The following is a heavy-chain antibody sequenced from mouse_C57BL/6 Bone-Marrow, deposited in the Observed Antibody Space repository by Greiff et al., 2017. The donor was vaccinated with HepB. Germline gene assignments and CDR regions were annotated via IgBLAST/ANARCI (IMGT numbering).Heavy chain of an antibody. V-gene: IGHV6-3*01. CDR1: GFTFSNYW. J-gene: IGHJ1*03. CDR3: TVRYGSSWNWYFDG. Sequence: DVQLQESGGGLVQPGGSMKLSCVASGFTFSNYWMNWVRQSPEKGLEWVAQIRLKSDNYATHYAESVKGRFTISRDDSKSSVYLQMNNLRAEDTGIYYCTVRYGSSWNWYFDGWGTGTTVTVSS. D-gene: IGHD1-1*01. CDR2: IRLKSDNYAT.